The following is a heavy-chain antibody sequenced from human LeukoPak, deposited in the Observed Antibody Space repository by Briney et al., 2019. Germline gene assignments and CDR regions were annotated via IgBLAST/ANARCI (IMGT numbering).Heavy chain of an antibody. CDR3: ARVDSGSACAS. V-gene: IGHV3-64*01. D-gene: IGHD6-19*01. J-gene: IGHJ1*01. Sequence: GGSLRLSCAASGFTLSSYSMHWVRQAPGKGLEFVSAISKNGRNTYYGNSMRGRFTISRDISKNTLYLQMGSLRPEDMAVYYCARVDSGSACASWGQGILVTVSS. CDR1: GFTLSSYS. CDR2: ISKNGRNT.